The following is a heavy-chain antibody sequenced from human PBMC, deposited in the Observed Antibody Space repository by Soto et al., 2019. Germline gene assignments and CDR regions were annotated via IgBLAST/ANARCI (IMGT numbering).Heavy chain of an antibody. CDR1: GGTFSSYT. D-gene: IGHD3-10*01. CDR3: ARFGSGRYHWFDP. V-gene: IGHV1-69*02. CDR2: IIPILGIA. J-gene: IGHJ5*02. Sequence: ASVKVSCKASGGTFSSYTISWVRQAPGQGLEWMGRIIPILGIANYAQKFQGRVTITADNSTSTAYMELSSLRSEEPAVYYCARFGSGRYHWFDPWGQGTLVTVSS.